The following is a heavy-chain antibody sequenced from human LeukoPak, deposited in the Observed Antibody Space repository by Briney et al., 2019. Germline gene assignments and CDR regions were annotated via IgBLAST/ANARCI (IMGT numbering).Heavy chain of an antibody. CDR1: GYTFTSYD. CDR3: ARGDELGQSVDY. Sequence: ASVKVSCKASGYTFTSYDVNWVRQAPGQGLEWMGIINPSGGSTSYAQKFQGRVTMTRDMSTSTVYMELSSLRSEDTAVYYCARGDELGQSVDYWGQGTLVTVSS. CDR2: INPSGGST. D-gene: IGHD7-27*01. V-gene: IGHV1-46*01. J-gene: IGHJ4*02.